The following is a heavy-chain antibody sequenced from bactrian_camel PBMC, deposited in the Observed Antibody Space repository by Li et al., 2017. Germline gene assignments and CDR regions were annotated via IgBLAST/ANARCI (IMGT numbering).Heavy chain of an antibody. CDR2: IFTVSGSI. Sequence: QVQLVESGGGSVQAGGSLRLSCVVTGTFTVPLCMAWFRQAPGKEREEVARIFTVSGSIWYDDSVKGRFTISRDNAKKTLYLEMNNLAPEDTGVYYCAAGVLYTCDPGNAAWGGNLRCKGQGTQVTVS. CDR1: GTFTVPLC. V-gene: IGHV3S54*01. D-gene: IGHD5*01. J-gene: IGHJ4*01.